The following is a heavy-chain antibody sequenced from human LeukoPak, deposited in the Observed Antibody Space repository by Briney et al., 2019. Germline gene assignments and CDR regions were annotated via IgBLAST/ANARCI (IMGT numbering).Heavy chain of an antibody. Sequence: GGSLRLSCAASGFTFSSYGMHWVRQAPGKGLDWVAFIHHDGSNKYYADSVRGRFTISRDNAKNSLYLQMNSLRAEDTALYYCARDPRKAPDVIAVAGTYAFDIWGQGTMVTVSS. D-gene: IGHD6-19*01. J-gene: IGHJ3*02. CDR3: ARDPRKAPDVIAVAGTYAFDI. V-gene: IGHV3-30*02. CDR2: IHHDGSNK. CDR1: GFTFSSYG.